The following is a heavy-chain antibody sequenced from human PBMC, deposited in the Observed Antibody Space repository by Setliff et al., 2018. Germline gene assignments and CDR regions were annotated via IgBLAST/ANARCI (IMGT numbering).Heavy chain of an antibody. CDR2: FYHSGSM. Sequence: LSLTCTVSGGSISNYYWTWIRQPPGKGLDWIGYFYHSGSMNYNPSLKGRVTMSVDTSNNQLSLKLTSVSAADTAVYYCARAYYYGSGNSHKYYMDVWGKGTAVTVSS. CDR1: GGSISNYY. J-gene: IGHJ6*03. D-gene: IGHD3-10*01. CDR3: ARAYYYGSGNSHKYYMDV. V-gene: IGHV4-4*09.